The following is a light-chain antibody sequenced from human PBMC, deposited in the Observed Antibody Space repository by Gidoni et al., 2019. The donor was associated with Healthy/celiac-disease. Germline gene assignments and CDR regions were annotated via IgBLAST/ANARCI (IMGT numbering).Light chain of an antibody. CDR1: SSDVGDYNY. CDR2: DVS. Sequence: QSALTQPASVSGSPGQSITISCTGTSSDVGDYNYVSWYQQHPGKAPKLMIYDVSNRPSWVSNRFSGSKSGNTASLTISGLQAEDEADYYCSSYTSSSLGVFGGGTKLTVL. J-gene: IGLJ3*02. CDR3: SSYTSSSLGV. V-gene: IGLV2-14*01.